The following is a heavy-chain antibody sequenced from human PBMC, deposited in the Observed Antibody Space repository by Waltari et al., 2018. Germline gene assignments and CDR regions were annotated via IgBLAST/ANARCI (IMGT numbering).Heavy chain of an antibody. CDR2: INQYGGEK. CDR3: SKRLDI. J-gene: IGHJ3*02. Sequence: EVQLVESGGGLVQPGGSLRLSCEASGFTFSTDWMDWVRQAPGKGLQWVANINQYGGEKYYLDSVKGRFTISRDNAKKSVYLEMNSLRAEDTAIYYCSKRLDIWGRGTMVAVSS. V-gene: IGHV3-7*01. CDR1: GFTFSTDW.